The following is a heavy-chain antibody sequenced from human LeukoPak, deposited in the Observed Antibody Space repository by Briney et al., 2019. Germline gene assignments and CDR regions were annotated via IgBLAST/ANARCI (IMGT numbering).Heavy chain of an antibody. J-gene: IGHJ4*02. Sequence: ASVNVSCKASGYTFTSYYMHWVRQAPGQGLEWMGIINPSGGSTSYAQKFQGRVTVTRDTSTSTVYMELSSLRSEDTAVYYCARGDRPGSSSGAGFNWGQGTLVTVSS. CDR3: ARGDRPGSSSGAGFN. D-gene: IGHD6-6*01. CDR2: INPSGGST. CDR1: GYTFTSYY. V-gene: IGHV1-46*01.